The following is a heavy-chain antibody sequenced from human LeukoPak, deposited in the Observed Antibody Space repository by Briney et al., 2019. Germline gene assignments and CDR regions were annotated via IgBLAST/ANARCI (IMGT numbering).Heavy chain of an antibody. J-gene: IGHJ3*02. Sequence: SETLSLTCAVYGGSFSGYYWSWIRQPPGKGLEWIGEINHSGSTNYNPSLKSRVTISVDTSQNQFSLKLSSVTAADTAVYYCARRGRHDAFDIWGQGTMVTVSS. CDR3: ARRGRHDAFDI. CDR1: GGSFSGYY. V-gene: IGHV4-34*01. CDR2: INHSGST.